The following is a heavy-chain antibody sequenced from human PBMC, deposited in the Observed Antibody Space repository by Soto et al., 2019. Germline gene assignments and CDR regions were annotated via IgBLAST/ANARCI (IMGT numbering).Heavy chain of an antibody. CDR1: GFTFSSYS. CDR2: ISSSSSYI. D-gene: IGHD6-6*01. Sequence: GGSLRLSCAASGFTFSSYSMNWVRQAPGKGLEWVSSISSSSSYIYYADSVKGRFTISRDNAKNSLYLQMNSLRADDTAVYYCARVSSIAARAIDYWGQGTLVTVSS. V-gene: IGHV3-21*01. CDR3: ARVSSIAARAIDY. J-gene: IGHJ4*02.